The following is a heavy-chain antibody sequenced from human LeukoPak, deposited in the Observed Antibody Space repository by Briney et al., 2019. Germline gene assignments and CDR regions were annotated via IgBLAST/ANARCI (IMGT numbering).Heavy chain of an antibody. D-gene: IGHD2/OR15-2a*01. CDR2: VYYSGST. V-gene: IGHV4-39*01. J-gene: IGHJ4*02. Sequence: SETLSLTCSVSGGSFIGTPHYWAWIRQPPGKGLEWIGSVYYSGSTTYSPSLKSRVTISVERSQNQFSLRLTSVTGADTAVYYCARNITSGYFDYWGPGTPVTASS. CDR3: ARNITSGYFDY. CDR1: GGSFIGTPHY.